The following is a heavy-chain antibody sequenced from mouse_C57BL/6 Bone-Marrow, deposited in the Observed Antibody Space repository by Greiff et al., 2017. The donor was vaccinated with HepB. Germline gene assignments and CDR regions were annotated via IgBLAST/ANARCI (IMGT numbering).Heavy chain of an antibody. J-gene: IGHJ2*01. CDR3: TPGPYFDY. CDR1: GFNIRDDY. Sequence: VQLKESGAELVRPGASVKLSCTASGFNIRDDYMHWVKQRPEQGLEWIGWIDPENGDTEYASKFQGKATITADTSSNTAYLQLSSLTSEDTAVYYCTPGPYFDYWGQGTTLTVSS. V-gene: IGHV14-4*01. CDR2: IDPENGDT.